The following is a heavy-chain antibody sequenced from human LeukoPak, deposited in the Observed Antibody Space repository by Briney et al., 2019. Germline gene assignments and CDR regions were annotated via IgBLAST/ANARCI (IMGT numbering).Heavy chain of an antibody. V-gene: IGHV4-38-2*02. Sequence: SETLSLTCTVSGYSISSGYYWGWIRQPPGKGLEWIGYIYHSGSTYYNPSLKSRVTISVDRSKNQFSLKLSSVTAADTAVYYCARELGYGYYFDYWGQGTLVTVSS. D-gene: IGHD5-18*01. CDR1: GYSISSGYY. CDR2: IYHSGST. J-gene: IGHJ4*02. CDR3: ARELGYGYYFDY.